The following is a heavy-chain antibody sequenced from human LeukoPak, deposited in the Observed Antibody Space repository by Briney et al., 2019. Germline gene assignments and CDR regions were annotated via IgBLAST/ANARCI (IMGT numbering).Heavy chain of an antibody. V-gene: IGHV3-7*01. Sequence: PGGSLRLSCAASGFTYSGFWMSWVRQAPGKGLEWVANINQDGSGKYNVDSVKGRFTVSRDNAKNSLYLQMNSLGAEDTAVYYCARDGRTWATGSYWGQGTLVTVSS. J-gene: IGHJ4*02. CDR2: INQDGSGK. CDR3: ARDGRTWATGSY. CDR1: GFTYSGFW. D-gene: IGHD1-14*01.